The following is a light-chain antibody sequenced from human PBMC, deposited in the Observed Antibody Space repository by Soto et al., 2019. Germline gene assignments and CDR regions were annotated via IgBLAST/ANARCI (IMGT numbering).Light chain of an antibody. Sequence: QSVLTQPPSVSAAPGLRVTISCSGSSSNIGGNSVSWYQQLPGTAPKLLIYDDDKRPSGIPDRFSGSKSGTSATLGITGFQTGDEADYYCGSWNSSLRGYVFGTGTKVTV. CDR2: DDD. CDR1: SSNIGGNS. J-gene: IGLJ1*01. V-gene: IGLV1-51*01. CDR3: GSWNSSLRGYV.